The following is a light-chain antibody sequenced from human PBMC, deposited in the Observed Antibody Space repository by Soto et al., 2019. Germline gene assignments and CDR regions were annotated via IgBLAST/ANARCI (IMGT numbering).Light chain of an antibody. CDR3: SSYTSSSTLWV. Sequence: QSALTQPASVSGSPGQSITISCTGTSSDVGGYNYVSWYQQDPGKAPKLMIYEVSNRPSGVSNRFSGSKSGNTASLTISGLQAEDEADYYCSSYTSSSTLWVFGGGTKVTVL. CDR1: SSDVGGYNY. J-gene: IGLJ2*01. V-gene: IGLV2-14*01. CDR2: EVS.